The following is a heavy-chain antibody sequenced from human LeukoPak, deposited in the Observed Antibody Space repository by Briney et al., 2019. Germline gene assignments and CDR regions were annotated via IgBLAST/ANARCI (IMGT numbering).Heavy chain of an antibody. V-gene: IGHV4-30-2*01. CDR2: IYHSGST. D-gene: IGHD5-18*01. CDR3: ASGYPADYFDY. J-gene: IGHJ4*02. Sequence: SETLSLTCTVSGGSVSSGSYYWSWIRQPPGKGLEWIGYIYHSGSTYYNPSLKSRVTISVDRSKNQFSLKLSSVTAADTAVYYCASGYPADYFDYWGQGTLVTVSS. CDR1: GGSVSSGSYY.